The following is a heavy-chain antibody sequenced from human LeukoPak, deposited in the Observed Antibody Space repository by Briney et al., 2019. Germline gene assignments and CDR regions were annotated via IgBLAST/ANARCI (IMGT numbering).Heavy chain of an antibody. D-gene: IGHD2-15*01. CDR3: ARAYLGYCSGGSCYSYLGLDY. J-gene: IGHJ4*02. V-gene: IGHV1-18*01. CDR2: ISGYNDNT. CDR1: GYTFTSYA. Sequence: ASVKVSCKASGYTFTSYAIHWVRQAPGQGLEWMGWISGYNDNTNYAQKIQGRVTMTTDTSTSTAYVELRSLRHDDTAVYYCARAYLGYCSGGSCYSYLGLDYWGQGTLVTVSS.